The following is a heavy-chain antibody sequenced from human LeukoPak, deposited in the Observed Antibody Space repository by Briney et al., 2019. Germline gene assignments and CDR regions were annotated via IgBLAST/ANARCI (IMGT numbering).Heavy chain of an antibody. Sequence: GRSLRLSCAASGFTFSSYAMHWVRQAPGKGLEWVAVISYDGSNKYYADSVKGRFTISRDNSRNTLYLQMNSLRAEDTAVYYCARGGDSSGYYLSYDYWGQGTLVTVSS. CDR3: ARGGDSSGYYLSYDY. J-gene: IGHJ4*02. V-gene: IGHV3-30*01. CDR1: GFTFSSYA. D-gene: IGHD3-22*01. CDR2: ISYDGSNK.